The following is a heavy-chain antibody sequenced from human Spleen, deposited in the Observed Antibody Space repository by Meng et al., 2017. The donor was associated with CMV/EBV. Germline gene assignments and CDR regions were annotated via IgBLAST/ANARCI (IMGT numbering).Heavy chain of an antibody. CDR1: GFTFDDYG. D-gene: IGHD3-22*01. Sequence: GESLKISCAASGFTFDDYGMSWVRPAPGKGLVWVSRINSDGSRTNYADYLKGRFTTYIDNAKNLVYLQMNSLRGEDTAVYYCARDRGNYDSWNYWGQGTLVTVSS. CDR2: INSDGSRT. J-gene: IGHJ4*02. V-gene: IGHV3-74*01. CDR3: ARDRGNYDSWNY.